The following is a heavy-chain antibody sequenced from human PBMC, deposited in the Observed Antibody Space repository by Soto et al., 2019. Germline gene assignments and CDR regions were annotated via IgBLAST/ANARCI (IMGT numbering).Heavy chain of an antibody. V-gene: IGHV3-23*01. J-gene: IGHJ4*02. CDR3: AKEQGRVAAALDY. D-gene: IGHD6-13*01. CDR2: ITSSGSNT. Sequence: EVQLLESGGDLVQRGGSLRLSCAASGFTFSGYGMSWVRQAPGKGLEWVSSITSSGSNTYYVDSVKGRFTISRDNSKNTRYLQMNSLTVEDTAVYYCAKEQGRVAAALDYWGQGTLVTVSS. CDR1: GFTFSGYG.